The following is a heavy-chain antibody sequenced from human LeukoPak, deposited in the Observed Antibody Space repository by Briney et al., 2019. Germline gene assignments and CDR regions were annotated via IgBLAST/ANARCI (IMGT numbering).Heavy chain of an antibody. J-gene: IGHJ5*02. Sequence: EPSETLSLTCAVHGASFSGYSWSWVRQSPGKGLEWIGEVNRVGYTIYNPSLKSRVTISIDTSTTPFSLRLTSVIVADTAVYFCARERVVSDYNWFDPWGQGTLVTVSS. D-gene: IGHD6-25*01. CDR3: ARERVVSDYNWFDP. CDR1: GASFSGYS. CDR2: VNRVGYT. V-gene: IGHV4-34*01.